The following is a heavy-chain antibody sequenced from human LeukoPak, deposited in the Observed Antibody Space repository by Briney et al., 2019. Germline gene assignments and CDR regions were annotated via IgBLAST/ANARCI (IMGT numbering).Heavy chain of an antibody. V-gene: IGHV3-30*04. D-gene: IGHD2-15*01. CDR2: VSSDGSNK. J-gene: IGHJ4*02. Sequence: PGGSLRLSCAASGFSFRSYAMHWVRQAPGKGLEWVAVVSSDGSNKYYADSVKGRFTISRDNSKNTVYLQMNSLRAEDTAVYYCGRDWLPQRLYCLDYWGQGTLVTVPS. CDR3: GRDWLPQRLYCLDY. CDR1: GFSFRSYA.